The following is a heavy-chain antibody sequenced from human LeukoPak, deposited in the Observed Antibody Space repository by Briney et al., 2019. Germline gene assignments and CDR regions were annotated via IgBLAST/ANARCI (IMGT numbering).Heavy chain of an antibody. CDR1: GFTFSSYA. J-gene: IGHJ4*02. Sequence: QPVGSLRLSCAASGFTFSSYAMSWVRQAPGKGLEWVSAISGSGGSTYYADSVKGRFTISRDNSRDTLYLQMNSLRAEDTAVYYCAKGYYDYVWGSYYFDYWGQGTLVTVSS. V-gene: IGHV3-23*01. D-gene: IGHD3-16*01. CDR2: ISGSGGST. CDR3: AKGYYDYVWGSYYFDY.